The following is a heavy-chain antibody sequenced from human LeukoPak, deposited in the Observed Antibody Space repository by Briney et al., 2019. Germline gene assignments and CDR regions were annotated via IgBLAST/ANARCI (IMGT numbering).Heavy chain of an antibody. CDR3: ARDLMVRGRGYYMDV. V-gene: IGHV1-18*01. J-gene: IGHJ6*03. Sequence: ASVKASCMASAYTSVAYGFRWVRQAPGQGREWMGWVSAYNGNTAYAQKLQGRVTMTTDASTSTAYMELRSLRSDDTAVYYCARDLMVRGRGYYMDVWGKGTTVTVSS. D-gene: IGHD3-10*01. CDR2: VSAYNGNT. CDR1: AYTSVAYG.